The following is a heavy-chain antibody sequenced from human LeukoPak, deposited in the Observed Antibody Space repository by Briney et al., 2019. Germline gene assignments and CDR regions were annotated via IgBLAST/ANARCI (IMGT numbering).Heavy chain of an antibody. CDR3: ARDLLNEGNHLDY. CDR1: GDSVSSNDYY. V-gene: IGHV4-39*02. D-gene: IGHD4-23*01. CDR2: IFYGGST. Sequence: SETLSLTCTVSGDSVSSNDYYWGWIRQPPGKGLEWIGSIFYGGSTYYNPSLKSRVTIFVDTSKNQISLKLSSVTAADTAVYYCARDLLNEGNHLDYWGQGTLVTVSS. J-gene: IGHJ4*02.